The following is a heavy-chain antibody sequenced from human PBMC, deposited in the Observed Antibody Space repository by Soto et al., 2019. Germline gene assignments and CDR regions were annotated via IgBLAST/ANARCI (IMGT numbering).Heavy chain of an antibody. V-gene: IGHV1-69*13. D-gene: IGHD3-22*01. J-gene: IGHJ3*01. CDR2: IIPIFGTA. CDR1: GGTFSSYA. Sequence: SVKVSCKASGGTFSSYAISWVRQAPGQGLEWMGGIIPIFGTANYAQKFQGRVTITADESTSTAYMELSSLRSEDTAVYYCAREMPIRSSGSEWDAFDVWGQGTMVTVSS. CDR3: AREMPIRSSGSEWDAFDV.